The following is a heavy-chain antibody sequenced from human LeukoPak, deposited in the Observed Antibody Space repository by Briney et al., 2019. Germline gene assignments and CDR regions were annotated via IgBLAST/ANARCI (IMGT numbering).Heavy chain of an antibody. CDR3: ARRQYAFDY. V-gene: IGHV4-59*01. Sequence: SETLSLTCTVSGGSINSYYWSWIRQTPGKGLEWIGYIYYSGSTSYTPTLKSRVTISLDTSKNQFSLKLSFVTAADTAVYYCARRQYAFDYWGQGTLVTVSS. J-gene: IGHJ4*02. D-gene: IGHD4-11*01. CDR2: IYYSGST. CDR1: GGSINSYY.